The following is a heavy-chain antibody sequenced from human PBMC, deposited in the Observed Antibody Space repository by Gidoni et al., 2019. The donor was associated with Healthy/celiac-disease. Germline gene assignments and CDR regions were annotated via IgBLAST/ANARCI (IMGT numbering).Heavy chain of an antibody. CDR2: ISGSGGST. D-gene: IGHD3-10*01. Sequence: EVQLLESGGGLVQPGGSLRLSYAAPGFTFSSYAMSWVRQAPGKGLGWFSAISGSGGSTYYADSVKGRFTIFRDNSKNTLYLQMNSLRAEDTAVYYCAKSFRPGYNWFDPWGQGTLVTVSS. CDR3: AKSFRPGYNWFDP. CDR1: GFTFSSYA. J-gene: IGHJ5*02. V-gene: IGHV3-23*01.